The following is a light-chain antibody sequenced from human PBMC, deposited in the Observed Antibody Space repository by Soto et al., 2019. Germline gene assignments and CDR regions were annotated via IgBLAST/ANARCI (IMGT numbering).Light chain of an antibody. Sequence: DIQITQSPSSLSASVGDRVTITCQASQDISNYLNWYQQKPGKAPKLLIYYASNLETGVPSRFSGSGCGTDFTFTISSMLPEDIATFYCQQYDNLPTCTFGGGTKVEIK. CDR3: QQYDNLPTCT. CDR1: QDISNY. CDR2: YAS. J-gene: IGKJ4*01. V-gene: IGKV1-33*01.